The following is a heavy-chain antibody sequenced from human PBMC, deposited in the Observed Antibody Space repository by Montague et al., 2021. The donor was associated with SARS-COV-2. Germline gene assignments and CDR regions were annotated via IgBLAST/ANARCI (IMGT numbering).Heavy chain of an antibody. J-gene: IGHJ6*02. CDR1: GGSISSYY. D-gene: IGHD4-23*01. V-gene: IGHV4-59*01. CDR3: ARGGGNSADYYNYTMDV. CDR2: IYHNGST. Sequence: SETLSLTCTVSGGSISSYYWTWTRQPPGKGLESIGYIYHNGSTKYNPSLKSRVTISVDTSKNQFSLKLSSVSVADTAVYYCARGGGNSADYYNYTMDVWGQGTTFTVFS.